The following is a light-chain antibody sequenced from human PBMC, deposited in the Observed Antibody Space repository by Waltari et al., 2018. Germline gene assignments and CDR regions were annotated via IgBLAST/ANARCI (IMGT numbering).Light chain of an antibody. CDR3: QQRSNWPPIT. CDR2: DAS. Sequence: EIVLTQSPATMPLSPGERATLSCRASQSVSSDLAWYQKKPGQAPRLLIYDASNLATGIPARFSGSGSGTDFTLTISSLEPEYFAVYYCQQRSNWPPITFGQGTRLEIK. V-gene: IGKV3-11*01. J-gene: IGKJ5*01. CDR1: QSVSSD.